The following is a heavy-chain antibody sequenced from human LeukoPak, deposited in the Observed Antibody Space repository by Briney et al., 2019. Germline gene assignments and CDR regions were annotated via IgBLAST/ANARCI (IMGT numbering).Heavy chain of an antibody. Sequence: SETLSLTCAVYGGSFSGYYWSWIRQPPGKGLEWIGEINHSGSTNYNPSLKSRVTISVDTSKNQFSLKQSSVTAADTAVYYCARSRNYYYYYMDVWGKGTTVTVSS. CDR1: GGSFSGYY. CDR2: INHSGST. J-gene: IGHJ6*03. V-gene: IGHV4-34*01. CDR3: ARSRNYYYYYMDV.